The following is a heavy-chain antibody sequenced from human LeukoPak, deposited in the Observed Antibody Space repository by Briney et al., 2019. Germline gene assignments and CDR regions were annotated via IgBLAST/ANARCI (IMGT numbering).Heavy chain of an antibody. CDR1: GFTFSSYW. Sequence: GGSLRLSCAASGFTFSSYWMHWVRQAPGKGLVWVSRINSDGSSTSYADSVKGRFTISRDNAKNTLYLQMNSLRAKDTAVYHCVRRQVDFVLLWFGESDDAFDIWGQGTMVTVSS. J-gene: IGHJ3*02. CDR3: VRRQVDFVLLWFGESDDAFDI. D-gene: IGHD3-10*01. V-gene: IGHV3-74*01. CDR2: INSDGSST.